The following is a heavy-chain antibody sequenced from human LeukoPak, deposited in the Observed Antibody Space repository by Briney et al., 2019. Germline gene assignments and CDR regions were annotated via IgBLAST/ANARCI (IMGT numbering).Heavy chain of an antibody. CDR1: GYTFTGYY. V-gene: IGHV1-2*02. CDR3: ARANSSGWYYFDY. CDR2: INPNSGGT. D-gene: IGHD6-19*01. J-gene: IGHJ4*02. Sequence: ASVKVSCKASGYTFTGYYMHWVRQAPGQGLEWMGWINPNSGGTNYAQKFQGRVTMTRDTSISTAYMELSRLRSDDTAVYYCARANSSGWYYFDYWGQETLVTVSS.